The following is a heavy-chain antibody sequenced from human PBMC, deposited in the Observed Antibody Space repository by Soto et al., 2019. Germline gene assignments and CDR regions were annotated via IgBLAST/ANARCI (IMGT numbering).Heavy chain of an antibody. J-gene: IGHJ2*01. D-gene: IGHD3-22*01. V-gene: IGHV4-31*03. CDR1: GDSIGNGGYY. CDR2: IYYSGST. Sequence: QVQLQESGPGLVKPSQTLSLTCTVSGDSIGNGGYYWTWIRQHPGKGLEWIGYIYYSGSTYYNPSLKSRLTISLDTSENQFSLNLYSVTAADTAVYYCARDRHYFDSSGYNSPRRGYFDLWGRGTLVTVSS. CDR3: ARDRHYFDSSGYNSPRRGYFDL.